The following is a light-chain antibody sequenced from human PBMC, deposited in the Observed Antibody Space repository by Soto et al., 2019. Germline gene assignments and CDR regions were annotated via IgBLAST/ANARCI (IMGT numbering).Light chain of an antibody. CDR1: SSNIGSNT. Sequence: QSVLTQAPSASGTPGQRVTISCSGSSSNIGSNTVNWYQQLPGTAPKLLIYNNAQRPSGVPDRFSGSKSGTSASLAIGGLQSEDEADYYCAVWDDRLNGWVFGGGTKPTVL. CDR2: NNA. CDR3: AVWDDRLNGWV. J-gene: IGLJ3*02. V-gene: IGLV1-44*01.